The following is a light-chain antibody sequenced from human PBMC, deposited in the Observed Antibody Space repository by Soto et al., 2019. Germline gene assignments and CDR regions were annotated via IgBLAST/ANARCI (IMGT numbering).Light chain of an antibody. CDR3: SSYASTSTRV. CDR2: DVT. V-gene: IGLV2-14*03. Sequence: QSALTQPASVSGSPGQSITISCSGTNSDVGYYDRVAWYQQHPGTAPKLIIFDVTYRPSGVSPRFSGSKSGNTASLTISGLQAEDEADYYCSSYASTSTRVFGGGTQLTVL. J-gene: IGLJ7*01. CDR1: NSDVGYYDR.